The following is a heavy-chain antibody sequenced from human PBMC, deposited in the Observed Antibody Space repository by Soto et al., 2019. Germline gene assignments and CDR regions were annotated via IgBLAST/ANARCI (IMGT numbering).Heavy chain of an antibody. J-gene: IGHJ4*02. D-gene: IGHD1-7*01. V-gene: IGHV3-23*01. Sequence: GGSLRLSCATSGLTFSNYAMSWVRQAPGGGLEWVSSMSGSSSTTYYADSVRGRFTISRDRSKNTLYLQMSSLRAEDTALYYCAKNQERELPRIIDFWGQGTLVTVSS. CDR3: AKNQERELPRIIDF. CDR1: GLTFSNYA. CDR2: MSGSSSTT.